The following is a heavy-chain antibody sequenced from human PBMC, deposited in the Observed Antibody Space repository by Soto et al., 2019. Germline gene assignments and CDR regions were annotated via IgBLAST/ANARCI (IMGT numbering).Heavy chain of an antibody. J-gene: IGHJ4*02. CDR1: GGSVSSGSYY. Sequence: PSETLSLTCTVSGGSVSSGSYYWSWIRQPPGKGLEWIGYIYYSGSTNYNPSLKSRVTISLDTSKNQFSLKLSSVTAADTAVYYCARVDSRGYSYGGPFDYWGQGTLVTVSS. V-gene: IGHV4-61*01. CDR3: ARVDSRGYSYGGPFDY. D-gene: IGHD5-18*01. CDR2: IYYSGST.